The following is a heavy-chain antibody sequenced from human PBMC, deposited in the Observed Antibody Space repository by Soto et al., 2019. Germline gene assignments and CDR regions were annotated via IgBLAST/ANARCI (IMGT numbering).Heavy chain of an antibody. V-gene: IGHV3-72*01. CDR2: IKNKANSYTT. J-gene: IGHJ4*02. D-gene: IGHD1-26*01. Sequence: EVQLVESGGGLVQPGGSLRLSCAASGFTFSAHYMDWVRQAPGKGLEWVGRIKNKANSYTTEYAASVEGRFTISREESQNSLYLKMNSLKTEDTAVYYCARVSLVGPSGGRYFDYWGQGSQVAVSS. CDR3: ARVSLVGPSGGRYFDY. CDR1: GFTFSAHY.